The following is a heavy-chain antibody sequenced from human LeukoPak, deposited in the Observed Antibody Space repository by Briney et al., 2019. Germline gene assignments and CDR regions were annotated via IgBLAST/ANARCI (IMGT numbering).Heavy chain of an antibody. CDR3: TTDLIAEGPSDCRFPCHAMDV. Sequence: KAGGSLRLSCAASGFIFTNAWMTWVRRAPGKGLEWVGRIKSKKDGVTTNYAAPVKGRFSISRDDSKNTLYLEMTSLKIEDTAVYYCTTDLIAEGPSDCRFPCHAMDVWGHGTTVTVSS. CDR2: IKSKKDGVTT. D-gene: IGHD2-21*02. J-gene: IGHJ6*02. V-gene: IGHV3-15*01. CDR1: GFIFTNAW.